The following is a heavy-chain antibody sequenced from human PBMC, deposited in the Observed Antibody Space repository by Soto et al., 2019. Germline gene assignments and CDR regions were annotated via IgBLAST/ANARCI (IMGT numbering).Heavy chain of an antibody. V-gene: IGHV3-74*01. CDR1: GFTCSRDA. CDR2: VNSDGDTT. D-gene: IGHD3-16*01. J-gene: IGHJ6*02. Sequence: GGSLRLSCAASGFTCSRDAMSWVRQAPGKGLVWVSRVNSDGDTTYYADSVKGRFTISRDNAKNTLHLQMNSLGAEDTAVYYCASNYAYAEGYYFYGIDVWGQGTTVTVSS. CDR3: ASNYAYAEGYYFYGIDV.